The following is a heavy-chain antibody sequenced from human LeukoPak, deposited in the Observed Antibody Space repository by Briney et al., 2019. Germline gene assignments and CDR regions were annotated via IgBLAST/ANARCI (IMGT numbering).Heavy chain of an antibody. J-gene: IGHJ6*03. CDR2: INHSGST. D-gene: IGHD4-11*01. CDR3: ARGVPPYSNYGHYYYYYMDV. Sequence: SETLSLTCAVYGGSFSGYYWSWIRQPPGKGLEWIGEINHSGSTNYNPSLKSRVTISVDTSKNQFSLKLSSVTAADTAVYYCARGVPPYSNYGHYYYYYMDVWGKGTTVTVSS. CDR1: GGSFSGYY. V-gene: IGHV4-34*01.